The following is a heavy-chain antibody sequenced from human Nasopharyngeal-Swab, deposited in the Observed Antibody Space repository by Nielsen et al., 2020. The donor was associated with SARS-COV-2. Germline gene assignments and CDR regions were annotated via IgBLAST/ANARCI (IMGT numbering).Heavy chain of an antibody. D-gene: IGHD3-10*01. V-gene: IGHV1-58*01. Sequence: WVRQAHGQRLEWIGWIVVGSGNTNYAQKFQERVTITRDMSTRTAYMELSSLRSEDTAVYYCAAGVSGSGTYYTDFDYWGQGTLVTVSS. CDR3: AAGVSGSGTYYTDFDY. CDR2: IVVGSGNT. J-gene: IGHJ4*02.